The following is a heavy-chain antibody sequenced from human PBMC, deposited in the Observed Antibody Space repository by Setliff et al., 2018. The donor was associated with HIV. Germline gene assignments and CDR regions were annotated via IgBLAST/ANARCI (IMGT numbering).Heavy chain of an antibody. CDR3: ARGRNRNYVVYGMDV. Sequence: GGSLRLSCAASGFTDTYNYMSWVRQAPGKGLEWVSVIYAGGSTYYADSVKGRFTISRDNSKNMLYLQMDSLRAEDTAVYYCARGRNRNYVVYGMDVWGQGTTVTVSS. V-gene: IGHV3-53*01. J-gene: IGHJ6*02. CDR2: IYAGGST. CDR1: GFTDTYNY. D-gene: IGHD1-7*01.